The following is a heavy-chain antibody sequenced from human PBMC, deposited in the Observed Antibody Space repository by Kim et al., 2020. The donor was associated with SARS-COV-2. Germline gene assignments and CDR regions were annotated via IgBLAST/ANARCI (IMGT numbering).Heavy chain of an antibody. CDR1: GGSISSGGYY. CDR3: ARGAGALRGGVVFDI. V-gene: IGHV4-31*03. CDR2: IYYSGST. Sequence: SETLSLTCTVSGGSISSGGYYWSWIRQHPGKGLEWIGHIYYSGSTYFNPSLKSRVTISVDTSENQFSLKLSSVTAADTAVYYCARGAGALRGGVVFDIWGQGTMGTVSS. D-gene: IGHD3-16*01. J-gene: IGHJ3*02.